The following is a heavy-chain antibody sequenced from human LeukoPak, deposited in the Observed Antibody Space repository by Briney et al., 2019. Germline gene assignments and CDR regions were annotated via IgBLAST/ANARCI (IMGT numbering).Heavy chain of an antibody. CDR1: GYTLTSYD. CDR3: ARESRLQSIEYDY. Sequence: ASVKVSCKASGYTLTSYDINWVRQATGQGLEWMGWMNPNSGNTGYAQKFQGRVTMTRNTSISTAYMELSSLRSEDTAMYYCARESRLQSIEYDYWGQGTLVTVSS. D-gene: IGHD4-11*01. J-gene: IGHJ4*02. CDR2: MNPNSGNT. V-gene: IGHV1-8*01.